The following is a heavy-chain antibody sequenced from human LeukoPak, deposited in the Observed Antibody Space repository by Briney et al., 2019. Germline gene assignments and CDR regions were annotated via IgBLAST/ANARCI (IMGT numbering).Heavy chain of an antibody. Sequence: WGSLRLSCAASGFTFSSYALSWVRQAPGRGLEWVSTITGSGGDTYYPDFVKGRFTISRDNPRYTLSLQMSSLRAVDTAVYYCAKSSGSSGYYYVGDYWGQGTLVTVSS. V-gene: IGHV3-23*01. CDR2: ITGSGGDT. J-gene: IGHJ4*02. D-gene: IGHD3-22*01. CDR3: AKSSGSSGYYYVGDY. CDR1: GFTFSSYA.